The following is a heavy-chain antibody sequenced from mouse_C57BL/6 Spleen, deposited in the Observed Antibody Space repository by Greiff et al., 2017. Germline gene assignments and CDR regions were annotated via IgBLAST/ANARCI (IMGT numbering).Heavy chain of an antibody. D-gene: IGHD1-1*01. Sequence: QFQLQQSGAELVRPGTSVKVSCKASGYAFTNYLLEWVKQRPGQGLEWIGVINPGGGGTNYNEKFKGKAPLAADKSSSTAYMPLSSLTSEDSAVYFCARSMYYGSSYGAMDYWGQGTSVTVSS. CDR2: INPGGGGT. V-gene: IGHV1-54*01. J-gene: IGHJ4*01. CDR1: GYAFTNYL. CDR3: ARSMYYGSSYGAMDY.